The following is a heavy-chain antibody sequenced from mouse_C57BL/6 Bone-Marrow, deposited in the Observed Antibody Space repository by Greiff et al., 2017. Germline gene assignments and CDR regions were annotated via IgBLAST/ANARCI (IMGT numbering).Heavy chain of an antibody. CDR1: GYTFTSYG. CDR3: AIITTVVATSYFDY. V-gene: IGHV1-81*01. Sequence: LVESGAELARPGASVKLSCKASGYTFTSYGISWVKQRTGQGLEWIGEIYPRSGNTYYNEKFKGKATLTADKSSSTAYMELRSLTSEDSAVYFCAIITTVVATSYFDYWGQGTTLTVSS. D-gene: IGHD1-1*01. CDR2: IYPRSGNT. J-gene: IGHJ2*01.